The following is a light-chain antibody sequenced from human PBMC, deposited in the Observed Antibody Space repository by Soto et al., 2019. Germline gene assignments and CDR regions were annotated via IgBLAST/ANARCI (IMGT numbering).Light chain of an antibody. Sequence: QSALTQPASVSGSPGQSITISCTGTSSGVGSYNLVSWYQQHPGKAPKLMIYEISKRPSGVSNRFSGSKSGNTASLTISGLQGEDEADYYCCSYAGSSTFYVFGAGTKVTVL. CDR1: SSGVGSYNL. CDR3: CSYAGSSTFYV. CDR2: EIS. J-gene: IGLJ1*01. V-gene: IGLV2-23*02.